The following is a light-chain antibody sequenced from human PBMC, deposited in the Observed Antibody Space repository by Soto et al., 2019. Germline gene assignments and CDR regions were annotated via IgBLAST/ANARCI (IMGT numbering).Light chain of an antibody. CDR3: QQYNTYSVT. CDR2: DAS. CDR1: QRISSW. J-gene: IGKJ1*01. Sequence: DIQMTQSPSTLSASVGDRVTITCRASQRISSWLAWYQQKPGKAPNLLIYDASSLESGVPSRFSGSGSGTEFTLTIISLQPDDFATYYCQQYNTYSVTFGQGTKVEIK. V-gene: IGKV1-5*01.